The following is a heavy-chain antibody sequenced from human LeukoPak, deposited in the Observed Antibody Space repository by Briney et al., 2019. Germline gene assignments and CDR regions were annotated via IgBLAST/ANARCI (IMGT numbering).Heavy chain of an antibody. Sequence: GASVKVSCKVSGYTLTELSMHWVRQAPGKGLEWMGGFDPEDGETIYAQKFQGRVTMTEDTSTDTAYMELSSLRSEDTAVYYCATSLGYCSSTSCPRTRAFDIWGQGTMVTVSS. CDR2: FDPEDGET. D-gene: IGHD2-2*01. CDR1: GYTLTELS. V-gene: IGHV1-24*01. CDR3: ATSLGYCSSTSCPRTRAFDI. J-gene: IGHJ3*02.